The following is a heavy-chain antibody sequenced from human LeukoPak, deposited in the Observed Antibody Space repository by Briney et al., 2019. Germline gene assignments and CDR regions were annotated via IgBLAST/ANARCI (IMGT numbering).Heavy chain of an antibody. CDR3: ARDYYGSGSYHHDAFDI. D-gene: IGHD3-10*01. V-gene: IGHV1-18*01. Sequence: ASVKVSCKASGYTFTSYGISWVRQAPGQGLEWMGWISAYNGNTNYAQKLQGRVTMTTDKSTSTAYMELRSLRSDDTAVYHCARDYYGSGSYHHDAFDIWGQGTMVTVSS. CDR2: ISAYNGNT. CDR1: GYTFTSYG. J-gene: IGHJ3*02.